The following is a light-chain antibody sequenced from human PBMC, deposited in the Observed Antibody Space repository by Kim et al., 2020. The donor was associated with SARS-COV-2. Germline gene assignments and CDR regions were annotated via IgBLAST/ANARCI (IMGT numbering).Light chain of an antibody. V-gene: IGKV1-5*03. CDR3: QQYVSYLWT. J-gene: IGKJ1*01. CDR1: ESLYDW. CDR2: KAS. Sequence: ASVGDRIPITCRASESLYDWLAWYQQKPGKSPKLLIYKASNLESGVPSRFSGGGSGTEFTLTISSLQPDDFATYYCQQYVSYLWTFGQGTKVDIK.